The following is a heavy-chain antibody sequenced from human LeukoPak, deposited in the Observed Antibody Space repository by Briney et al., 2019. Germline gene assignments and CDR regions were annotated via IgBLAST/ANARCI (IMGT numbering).Heavy chain of an antibody. CDR2: ISAYNGNT. V-gene: IGHV1-18*04. CDR3: ARFNSYGFKNDY. Sequence: ASVKVSCKASGYTFTSYYMHWVRQAPGQGLEWMGWISAYNGNTNYAQKLQGRVTMTTDTSTSTAYMELRSLRSDDTAVYYCARFNSYGFKNDYWGQGTLVTVSS. D-gene: IGHD5-18*01. CDR1: GYTFTSYY. J-gene: IGHJ4*02.